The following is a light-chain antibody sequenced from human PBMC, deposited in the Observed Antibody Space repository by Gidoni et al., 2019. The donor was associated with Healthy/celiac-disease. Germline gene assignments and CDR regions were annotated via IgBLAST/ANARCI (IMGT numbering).Light chain of an antibody. J-gene: IGKJ5*01. CDR3: QQYGSSP. CDR1: QSVSGSY. V-gene: IGKV3-20*01. CDR2: GAS. Sequence: ETVLTQAPGTLSLSPGERATLSCRASQSVSGSYLAWYQQKPGQAPRLLIYGASSRATGLPDRFSGSGSATDFTLIISRLAPEDFAVYYCQQYGSSPFGQGTRLEIK.